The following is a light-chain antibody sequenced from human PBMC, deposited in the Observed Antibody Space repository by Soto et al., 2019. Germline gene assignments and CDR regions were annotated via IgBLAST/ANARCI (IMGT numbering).Light chain of an antibody. V-gene: IGKV3-15*01. J-gene: IGKJ4*01. CDR3: QQYHNWPVT. CDR2: GAS. CDR1: QNVYNK. Sequence: EIVITQSPATLSVSPGERVTFSCRASQNVYNKLAWYQHKPGQAPRLLISGASTGATGVPPRFSGSGSGTDFTLTVNSLQSEDIAVYYCQQYHNWPVTFGGGTKV.